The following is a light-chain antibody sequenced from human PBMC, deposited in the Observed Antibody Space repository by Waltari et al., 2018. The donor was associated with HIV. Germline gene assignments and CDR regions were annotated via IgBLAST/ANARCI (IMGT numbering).Light chain of an antibody. Sequence: QSALTQPPSVSGSPGQSVTISCSGTSSDVGSFNRVSWYQQPPGTAPKLMIYEVNTRPSGVPDRFSGSKSGNTASLTISGLQPEDEADYYCSSYTTSSTVLFGGGTKLTVL. CDR1: SSDVGSFNR. CDR2: EVN. J-gene: IGLJ2*01. CDR3: SSYTTSSTVL. V-gene: IGLV2-18*02.